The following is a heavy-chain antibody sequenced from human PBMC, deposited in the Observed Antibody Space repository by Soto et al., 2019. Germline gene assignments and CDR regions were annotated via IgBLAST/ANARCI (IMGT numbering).Heavy chain of an antibody. CDR3: ARGVGGYSYGGLDS. D-gene: IGHD5-18*01. J-gene: IGHJ5*01. V-gene: IGHV4-34*01. CDR2: INNSGST. Sequence: SMNLSIARAVYGGCRGGDDWCLVLQTPGKGLEWIGEINNSGSTNSNPSFKSRVTISVDTSKNQFALYLSSVTAADRAVIYCARGVGGYSYGGLDSWRQVTLVP. CDR1: GGCRGGDD.